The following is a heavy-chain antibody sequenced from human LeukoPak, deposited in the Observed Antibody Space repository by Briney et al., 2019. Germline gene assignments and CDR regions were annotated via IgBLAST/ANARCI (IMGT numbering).Heavy chain of an antibody. D-gene: IGHD5-12*01. V-gene: IGHV4-59*01. J-gene: IGHJ4*02. CDR2: IYYSGST. CDR1: GGSINSYY. CDR3: ARANSGYYLGGFDY. Sequence: AETLTLTCTVSGGSINSYYWSWIRQPPGKGLEWIGYIYYSGSTNYNPSLKSRVTISVDTSKNQFSLKLSSVTAADTAVYYCARANSGYYLGGFDYWGQGTLVTV.